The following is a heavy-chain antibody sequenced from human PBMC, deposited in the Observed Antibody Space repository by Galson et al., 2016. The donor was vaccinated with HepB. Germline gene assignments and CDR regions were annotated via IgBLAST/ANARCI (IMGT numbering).Heavy chain of an antibody. CDR1: GFIFNHYG. Sequence: SLRLSCAASGFIFNHYGIHWVRQAPGKGLEWVAVIWYDGSKNVYADSVKGRFTISREDPKKTVYLQMSSLGVEDTAVYYCAREDGTSQLGELPHWGPGILVTVSS. J-gene: IGHJ1*01. CDR3: AREDGTSQLGELPH. V-gene: IGHV3-33*01. D-gene: IGHD3-16*01. CDR2: IWYDGSKN.